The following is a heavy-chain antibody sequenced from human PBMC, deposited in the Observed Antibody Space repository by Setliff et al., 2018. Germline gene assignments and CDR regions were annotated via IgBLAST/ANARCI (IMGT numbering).Heavy chain of an antibody. V-gene: IGHV3-33*08. CDR1: GFTFSTYR. J-gene: IGHJ4*02. Sequence: GESLKISCAASGFTFSTYRMHWVRQAPGKGLEWVAVIWDDGGNKYHEDSVKGRFTISRDNSKNTLYLQMNSLRPEDTAVYYCARTCSGSGCYAGLESWGQGTPGTVSS. CDR3: ARTCSGSGCYAGLES. CDR2: IWDDGGNK. D-gene: IGHD2-15*01.